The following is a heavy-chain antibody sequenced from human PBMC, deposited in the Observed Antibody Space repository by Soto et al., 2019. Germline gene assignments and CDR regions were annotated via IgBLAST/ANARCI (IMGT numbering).Heavy chain of an antibody. J-gene: IGHJ4*02. CDR2: INHSGST. Sequence: PSETLSLTCAVYGGSFSDYYWSWIRQAPGRGLEWIGEINHSGSTYYNTSLKSRVTISVDTSKNQFSLKLASVTAADTAVYYCARGVVRRVIIQYTSFFDYWGQGTPVTVS. CDR1: GGSFSDYY. CDR3: ARGVVRRVIIQYTSFFDY. V-gene: IGHV4-34*01. D-gene: IGHD3-10*01.